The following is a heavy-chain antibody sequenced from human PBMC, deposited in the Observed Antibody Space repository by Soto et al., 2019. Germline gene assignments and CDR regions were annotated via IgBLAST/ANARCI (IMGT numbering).Heavy chain of an antibody. CDR2: ISVSGGGT. J-gene: IGHJ4*02. CDR3: AISGGASPYYFDY. V-gene: IGHV3-23*01. CDR1: AFTFNTYA. Sequence: EVQLLESGGGLVQPGGSLRLSCAASAFTFNTYAMGWVRQAPGKGLEWVSAISVSGGGTYYAASVKGRFTISSDTSKNTLYLQMNSLRADATAGYCCAISGGASPYYFDYWGRGALVTVSS. D-gene: IGHD1-26*01.